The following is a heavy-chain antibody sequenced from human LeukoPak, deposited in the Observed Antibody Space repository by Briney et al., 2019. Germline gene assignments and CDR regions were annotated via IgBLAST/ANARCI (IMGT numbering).Heavy chain of an antibody. CDR1: GFTFSDYT. D-gene: IGHD2-2*01. J-gene: IGHJ4*02. CDR2: ISPSSSYM. V-gene: IGHV3-21*04. CDR3: ARWYCSSAYCYYDY. Sequence: GGSLRLSCAASGFTFSDYTMNWVRQAPGKGLEWVSSISPSSSYMYYADSVKGRFTISRDNSKNTLYLKMNSLRAEDTAVYYCARWYCSSAYCYYDYWGQGTLVTVSS.